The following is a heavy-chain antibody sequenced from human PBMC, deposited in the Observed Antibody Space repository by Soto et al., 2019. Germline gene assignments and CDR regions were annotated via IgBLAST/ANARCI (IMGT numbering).Heavy chain of an antibody. CDR2: TYYRAKWSY. CDR3: ARGEQYSGRIFDY. V-gene: IGHV6-1*01. D-gene: IGHD1-26*01. Sequence: SQTLSLTCAITGDSVSSNSAGWSWVRQSPSRGLEWLGRTYYRAKWSYEYAVSVRGRIIINPDTSKNQYNLPRNSVTPEDTVVYFCARGEQYSGRIFDYWGQGTLVTVSS. J-gene: IGHJ4*01. CDR1: GDSVSSNSAG.